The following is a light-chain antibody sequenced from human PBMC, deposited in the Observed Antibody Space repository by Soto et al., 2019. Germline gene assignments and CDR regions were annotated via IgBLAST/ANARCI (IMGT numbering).Light chain of an antibody. J-gene: IGLJ2*01. CDR3: AAWDGSLNGVV. V-gene: IGLV1-44*01. CDR1: SSNIGSNT. Sequence: QSALTQPPSASGTPGQRVTISCSGSSSNIGSNTVNWYQQLPGTAPKLLMYSNNQRPSGVPDRFSGSKSGTSASLAISGLQSEDEADYYCAAWDGSLNGVVFGGGTKLTVL. CDR2: SNN.